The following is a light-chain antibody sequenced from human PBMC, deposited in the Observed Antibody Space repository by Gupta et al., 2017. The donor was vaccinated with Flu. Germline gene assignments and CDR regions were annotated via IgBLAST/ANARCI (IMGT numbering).Light chain of an antibody. CDR1: SSDVGGYNY. CDR3: SSYTSSSTLGV. J-gene: IGLJ3*02. CDR2: GVS. V-gene: IGLV2-14*01. Sequence: QSALTHPASVSGSPGQSITISCTATSSDVGGYNYVSWYQQHPGKAPKLMIYGVSNRPSGVSNRFSGSKSGNTASLTISGLQAEDESDYYCSSYTSSSTLGVFGGGTKLTVL.